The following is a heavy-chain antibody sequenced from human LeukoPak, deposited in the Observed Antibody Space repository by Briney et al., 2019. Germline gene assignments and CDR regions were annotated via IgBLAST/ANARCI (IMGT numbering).Heavy chain of an antibody. CDR2: IDPSGGST. J-gene: IGHJ4*02. CDR1: WYRFTPHF. CDR3: ARDKDVSGSYYIGY. Sequence: ASVKVSCKASWYRFTPHFMQLVRQAPGQGLEWMGIIDPSGGSTSYAQKFHGRVIMTRDTSTSTVYMVLNSLRYEDTAVYYCARDKDVSGSYYIGYWGQGTLVTVSS. D-gene: IGHD3-10*01. V-gene: IGHV1-46*01.